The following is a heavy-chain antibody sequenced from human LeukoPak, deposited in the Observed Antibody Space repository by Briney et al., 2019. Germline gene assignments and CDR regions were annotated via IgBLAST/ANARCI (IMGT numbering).Heavy chain of an antibody. CDR3: AVPPSAMVHFDY. CDR1: GFTFSSYA. CDR2: ISYDGSNK. D-gene: IGHD5-18*01. Sequence: QTGGSLRLSCAASGFTFSSYAMHWVRQAPGKVLEWVAVISYDGSNKYYADSVKGRFTISRGNSKNTLYLQMNNLRAEDTAVYYCAVPPSAMVHFDYWGQGTLVTVSS. V-gene: IGHV3-30*04. J-gene: IGHJ4*02.